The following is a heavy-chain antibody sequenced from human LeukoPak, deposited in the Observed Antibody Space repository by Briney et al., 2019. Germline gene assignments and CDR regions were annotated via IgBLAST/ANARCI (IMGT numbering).Heavy chain of an antibody. D-gene: IGHD1-1*01. CDR2: VDHTGST. J-gene: IGHJ6*03. CDR3: ARGRVSSSTWYSTYYYYFYMDV. CDR1: DDSITMYY. V-gene: IGHV4-59*01. Sequence: SETLSLTCSVSDDSITMYYWTWIRQPPGKGLEWIGYVDHTGSTNFNPSLNGRVSISRDTTSNLFSLRLRSVTAADTAVYFCARGRVSSSTWYSTYYYYFYMDVWGKGTTVTVSS.